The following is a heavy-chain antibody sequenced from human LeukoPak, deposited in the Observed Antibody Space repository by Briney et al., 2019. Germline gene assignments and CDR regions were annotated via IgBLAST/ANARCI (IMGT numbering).Heavy chain of an antibody. CDR3: AREVRGDYFDF. CDR2: IYSGGST. Sequence: GGSLRLSCAASGFTVSSNYMSWVRQAPGKGLEWVSVIYSGGSTYYADSVKGRFTISRDNSKNTLYLQMNSLRAEDTAVYYCAREVRGDYFDFWGQGTLVTVSS. D-gene: IGHD3-16*01. J-gene: IGHJ4*02. CDR1: GFTVSSNY. V-gene: IGHV3-53*01.